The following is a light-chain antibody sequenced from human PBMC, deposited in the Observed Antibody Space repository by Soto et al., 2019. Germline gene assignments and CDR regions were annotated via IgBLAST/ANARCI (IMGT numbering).Light chain of an antibody. CDR1: QNITTF. CDR3: QQSYRSPYT. Sequence: DIQMTRSPSSLSASVGGRVTITCRSSQNITTFLNWYQQKPGKAPNLLIYASSSLQSGVPSRFSGSGSGTDFTLTISSLQPEDFAAYFCQQSYRSPYTFGQGTKVDIK. V-gene: IGKV1-39*01. CDR2: ASS. J-gene: IGKJ2*01.